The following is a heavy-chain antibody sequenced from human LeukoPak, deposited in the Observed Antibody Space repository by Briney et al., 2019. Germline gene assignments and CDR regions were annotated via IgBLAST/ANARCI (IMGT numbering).Heavy chain of an antibody. D-gene: IGHD4-17*01. CDR3: ARHYMTTVTKGAFDI. CDR1: GFTFKIYG. V-gene: IGHV3-30*02. J-gene: IGHJ3*02. CDR2: IRYDGSNK. Sequence: PGGPLRLLCAASGFTFKIYGKHWPPEAPGKALEGVAYIRYDGSNKYYADSVKGRFTISRDNSKNTLYIQMNSLRAEDTAVYYCARHYMTTVTKGAFDIWGQGTMVTVSS.